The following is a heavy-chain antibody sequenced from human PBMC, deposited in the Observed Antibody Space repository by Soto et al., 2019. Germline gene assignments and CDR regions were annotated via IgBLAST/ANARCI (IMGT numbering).Heavy chain of an antibody. D-gene: IGHD3-22*01. CDR1: GFTLSSYS. J-gene: IGHJ5*02. CDR2: ISSTGWTI. Sequence: GGSLRLSCAASGFTLSSYSMNWVRQAPGKGLEWVSYISSTGWTIYYADSVKGRFTISRDNAKNSLYLQMNSLRDEDTAVYYCARSYYFDSSRDFDPWGQGTLVTVSS. V-gene: IGHV3-48*02. CDR3: ARSYYFDSSRDFDP.